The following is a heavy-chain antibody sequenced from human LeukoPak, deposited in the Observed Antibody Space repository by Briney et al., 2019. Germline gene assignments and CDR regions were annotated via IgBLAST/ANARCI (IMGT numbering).Heavy chain of an antibody. CDR2: ISGRNGNG. V-gene: IGHV1-18*01. J-gene: IGHJ4*02. D-gene: IGHD6-19*01. CDR1: GYTFSTYG. Sequence: GASVTVSFTTSGYTFSTYGISWGRQAPGQGLEWLGWISGRNGNGNYVQEFHGRVTMTTDTSTTTAYMELRSLTSDDTAVYFCARYLGHSSGSKRGFDYWGQGTPVIVSS. CDR3: ARYLGHSSGSKRGFDY.